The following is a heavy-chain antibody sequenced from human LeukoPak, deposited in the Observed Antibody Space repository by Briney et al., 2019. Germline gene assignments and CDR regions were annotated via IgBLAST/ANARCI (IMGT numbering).Heavy chain of an antibody. J-gene: IGHJ6*03. CDR1: GFTLGHYD. Sequence: GGSLRLSCAASGFTLGHYDMHWVRQAPGEGLEWVAVMSYDGTNKYYTDSVRGRFTISRDSSTNSLYLQMNSLRAEDTAVYFCAKDLSRNFHWYYMDVWDKGTTVTVSS. V-gene: IGHV3-30*18. CDR2: MSYDGTNK. D-gene: IGHD1-14*01. CDR3: AKDLSRNFHWYYMDV.